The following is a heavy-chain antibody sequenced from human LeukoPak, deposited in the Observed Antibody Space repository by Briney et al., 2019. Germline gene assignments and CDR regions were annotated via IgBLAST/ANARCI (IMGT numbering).Heavy chain of an antibody. Sequence: SETLSLACTVSGGSISSSSYYWGWIRQPPGKGLEWVGSIYYSGSTYYNPSLKSRVTISVDTSKNQFSLKLSSVTAADTAVYYSARGYGSGSSVDYWGQGTLVTVSS. CDR2: IYYSGST. CDR1: GGSISSSSYY. V-gene: IGHV4-39*01. J-gene: IGHJ4*02. CDR3: ARGYGSGSSVDY. D-gene: IGHD3-10*01.